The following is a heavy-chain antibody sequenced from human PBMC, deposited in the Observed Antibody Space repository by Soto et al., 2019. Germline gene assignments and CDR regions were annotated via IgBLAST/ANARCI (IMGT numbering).Heavy chain of an antibody. CDR3: ARYLVVAYYYDSSGYLGY. CDR1: GFTFSSYA. J-gene: IGHJ4*02. CDR2: ISGSGGTT. V-gene: IGHV3-23*01. D-gene: IGHD3-22*01. Sequence: RGSLRLSCAASGFTFSSYAMSWVRQAPGKGLEWVSVISGSGGTTYYADSVKGRFTISRDNSKSTLYLQLNSLRAEDTAVYYCARYLVVAYYYDSSGYLGYWGQGTLVTVSS.